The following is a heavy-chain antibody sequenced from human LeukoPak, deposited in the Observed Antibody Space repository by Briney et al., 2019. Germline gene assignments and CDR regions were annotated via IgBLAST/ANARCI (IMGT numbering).Heavy chain of an antibody. CDR1: GGSISSSSYY. CDR2: IYYSGST. V-gene: IGHV4-39*01. D-gene: IGHD3-10*01. Sequence: SETLSLTCTVSGGSISSSSYYWGWIRQPPGKGLEWIGSIYYSGSTYYNPSLKSRVTISVDTSKNRFSLKLSSVTAADTAVYYCARQSRGGSGSYRYWGQGTLVTVSS. CDR3: ARQSRGGSGSYRY. J-gene: IGHJ4*02.